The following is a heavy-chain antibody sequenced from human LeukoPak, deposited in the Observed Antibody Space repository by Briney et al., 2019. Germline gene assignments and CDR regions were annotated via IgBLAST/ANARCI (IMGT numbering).Heavy chain of an antibody. CDR2: ISWDGGSA. CDR3: AKGTGRSTLNWFDP. Sequence: GGSLRLSCAASGFTFNDYTMHWVRQAPGKGLEWVSLISWDGGSAYYADSVKGRFTISRDNSKNSLYLQMNSLRTEDTAFYHCAKGTGRSTLNWFDPWGQGTLVTVSS. V-gene: IGHV3-43*01. D-gene: IGHD1-14*01. CDR1: GFTFNDYT. J-gene: IGHJ5*02.